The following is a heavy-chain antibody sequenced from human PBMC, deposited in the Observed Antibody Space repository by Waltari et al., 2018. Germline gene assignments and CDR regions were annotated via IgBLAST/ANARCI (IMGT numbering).Heavy chain of an antibody. CDR2: SIPILGIA. CDR1: GGTFSSYT. V-gene: IGHV1-69*02. J-gene: IGHJ3*02. CDR3: ARKIGPSDDAFDI. Sequence: QVQLVQSGAEVKKPGSSVKVSCKASGGTFSSYTISWVRQAPGQGLEWMGRSIPILGIANYAQKFQGRVTITADKSTSTAYMELSSLRSEDTAVYYCARKIGPSDDAFDIWGQGTMVTVSS.